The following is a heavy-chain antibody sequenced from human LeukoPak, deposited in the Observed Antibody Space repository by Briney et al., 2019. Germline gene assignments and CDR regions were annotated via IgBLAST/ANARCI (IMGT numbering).Heavy chain of an antibody. Sequence: SETLSLTCTVSGGSISSSSYYWGWIRQPPGKGLEWIGSIYYSGSTYYNPSLKSRVTISVDTSKNQFSLKLSSVTAADTAVYYCAGGTRLRYFDYWGQGTLVTVSS. D-gene: IGHD3-9*01. CDR1: GGSISSSSYY. V-gene: IGHV4-39*07. CDR2: IYYSGST. J-gene: IGHJ4*02. CDR3: AGGTRLRYFDY.